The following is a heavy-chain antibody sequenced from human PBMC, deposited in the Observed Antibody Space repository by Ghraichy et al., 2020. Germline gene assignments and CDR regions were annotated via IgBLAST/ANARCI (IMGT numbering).Heavy chain of an antibody. J-gene: IGHJ4*02. Sequence: GGSLRLSCAASGFTVSSNYMTWVRQAPGKGLEWVSGIYNDGGTYYADSVKGRFTISRDNSKNTLYLQMNSLRAEDTAVYYCARDGLSGIYLRGIDYWGQGTLVAVSS. CDR2: IYNDGGT. CDR1: GFTVSSNY. D-gene: IGHD1-26*01. CDR3: ARDGLSGIYLRGIDY. V-gene: IGHV3-53*01.